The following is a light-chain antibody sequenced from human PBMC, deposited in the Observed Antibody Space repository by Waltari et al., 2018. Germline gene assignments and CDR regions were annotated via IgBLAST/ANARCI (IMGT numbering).Light chain of an antibody. CDR1: MLPKKY. V-gene: IGLV3-27*01. Sequence: SSELTQPSSVSVSPGQTARITCSGDMLPKKYTRWFQQKPGQAPVLVLYQDSARPSGIPWRFAGSSSGTTVTLTISGAQVEDEADYYCYSTTDNNLGVFGPGTRVTVL. J-gene: IGLJ1*01. CDR2: QDS. CDR3: YSTTDNNLGV.